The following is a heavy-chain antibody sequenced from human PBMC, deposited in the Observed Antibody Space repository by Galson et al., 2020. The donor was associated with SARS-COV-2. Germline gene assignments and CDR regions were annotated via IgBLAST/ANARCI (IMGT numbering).Heavy chain of an antibody. CDR2: IDHSGTT. CDR1: GGSFNDYY. CDR3: ARADTLGIDY. D-gene: IGHD7-27*01. Sequence: SETLSLTCVVYGGSFNDYYWTWIRQPPGKGLEWIGEIDHSGTTNSNPSLKSRVTISIDTSKNQFSLKLSSVTAADTSVYYCARADTLGIDYWGQGGLVTVSS. V-gene: IGHV4-34*01. J-gene: IGHJ4*02.